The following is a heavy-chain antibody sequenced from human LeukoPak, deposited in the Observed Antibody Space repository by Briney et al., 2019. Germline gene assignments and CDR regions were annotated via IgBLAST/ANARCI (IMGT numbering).Heavy chain of an antibody. CDR3: ARHGYSGYDYWFDP. CDR2: IYYSEST. V-gene: IGHV4-59*08. D-gene: IGHD5-12*01. CDR1: GGSISSYY. J-gene: IGHJ5*02. Sequence: PSETLSLTCTVSGGSISSYYWSWIRQPPGKGLEWIGYIYYSESTNYNPSLKSRVTISVDTSKNQFSLKLSSVTAADTAVYYCARHGYSGYDYWFDPWGQGTLVTVSS.